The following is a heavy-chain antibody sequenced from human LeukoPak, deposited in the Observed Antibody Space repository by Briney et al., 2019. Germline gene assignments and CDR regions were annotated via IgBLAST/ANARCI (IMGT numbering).Heavy chain of an antibody. D-gene: IGHD1-26*01. CDR1: GGSISSGSYY. Sequence: SQTLSLTCTVSGGSISSGSYYWSWIRQPAGKGLEWIGRIYTSGSTNYNPSLKSRVTISVDTSKNQFSLKLSSVTAADTAVYYCALGRGCYYRTTEYFQHWGQGTLVTVSS. CDR2: IYTSGST. V-gene: IGHV4-61*02. J-gene: IGHJ1*01. CDR3: ALGRGCYYRTTEYFQH.